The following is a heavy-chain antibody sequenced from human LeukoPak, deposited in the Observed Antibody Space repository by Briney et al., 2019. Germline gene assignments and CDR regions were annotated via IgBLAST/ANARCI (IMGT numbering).Heavy chain of an antibody. CDR3: AKETGSGSYYEYYFDY. J-gene: IGHJ4*02. Sequence: PGRSLRLSCVASGFTFSTYGMHWVRQAPGKGLEWVAVISYDGSNKYYADSVKGRFTTSRDNSKNTLYLQMNSLRAEDTAVYYCAKETGSGSYYEYYFDYWGQGTLVTVSS. CDR1: GFTFSTYG. D-gene: IGHD3-10*01. V-gene: IGHV3-30*18. CDR2: ISYDGSNK.